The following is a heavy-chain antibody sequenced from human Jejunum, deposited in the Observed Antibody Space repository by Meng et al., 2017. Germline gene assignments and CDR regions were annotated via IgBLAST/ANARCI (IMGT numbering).Heavy chain of an antibody. D-gene: IGHD3-16*01. V-gene: IGHV3-7*01. Sequence: GGSLRLSCAASGFSFSTYWMIWVRQAPGKGLEWVANIKEDGSQKYYVDSVRGRFTISRDNAKNSLYLQMNSLRVEDTAMYYCARDMMDLGQGTLVTVSS. J-gene: IGHJ4*02. CDR1: GFSFSTYW. CDR2: IKEDGSQK. CDR3: ARDMMD.